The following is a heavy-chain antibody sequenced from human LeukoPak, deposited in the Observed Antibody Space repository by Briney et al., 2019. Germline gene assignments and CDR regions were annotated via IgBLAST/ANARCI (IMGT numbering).Heavy chain of an antibody. V-gene: IGHV3-21*01. Sequence: PGESLRLSCAASGFTFSNYGMNWVRQAPGKGLEWVSFISGTSSYIYYAESVKGRFTISRDNAESSLYLQMNSLRAEDTAVYYCASGVVSAYWGQGTLVTVSS. D-gene: IGHD3-3*01. CDR3: ASGVVSAY. CDR1: GFTFSNYG. CDR2: ISGTSSYI. J-gene: IGHJ4*02.